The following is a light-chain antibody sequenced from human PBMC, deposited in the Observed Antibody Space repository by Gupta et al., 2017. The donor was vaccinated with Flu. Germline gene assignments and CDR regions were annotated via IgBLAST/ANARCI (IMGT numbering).Light chain of an antibody. J-gene: IGKJ1*01. CDR2: GAS. CDR3: HQYDNWPPWT. Sequence: RATLSCRASQSVRTNVAWYQKKPGQAPRLLIFGASTRATGIPDRFSGSGSGTEFTLTISSLRSEDFAVYYCHQYDNWPPWTFGQGTKVEF. CDR1: QSVRTN. V-gene: IGKV3-15*01.